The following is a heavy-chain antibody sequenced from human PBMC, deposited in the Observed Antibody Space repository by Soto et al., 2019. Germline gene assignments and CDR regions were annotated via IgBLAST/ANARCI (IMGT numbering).Heavy chain of an antibody. Sequence: PSETLSLTCAVYGGSFSGYYWSWIRQPPGKGLEWIGEINHSGSTNYNPSLKSRVTISVDTSKNQFSLKLSSVTAADTAVYYCAGVGQKITGTPWLAGKITFDPWGQGTLVTVSS. D-gene: IGHD1-7*01. CDR1: GGSFSGYY. J-gene: IGHJ5*02. CDR3: AGVGQKITGTPWLAGKITFDP. CDR2: INHSGST. V-gene: IGHV4-34*01.